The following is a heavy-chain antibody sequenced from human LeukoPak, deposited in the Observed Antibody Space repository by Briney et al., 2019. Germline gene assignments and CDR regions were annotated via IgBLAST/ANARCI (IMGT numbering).Heavy chain of an antibody. V-gene: IGHV4-34*01. Sequence: SETLSLTCAVYGGSFSGYYWSWIRQPPGKGLEWIGEINPSGSTNYNPSLKSRVTISVDTSKNQFSLKLSSVTAADTAVYYCARDRVPAAHRYFDYWGQGTLVTVSS. D-gene: IGHD2-2*01. J-gene: IGHJ4*02. CDR2: INPSGST. CDR1: GGSFSGYY. CDR3: ARDRVPAAHRYFDY.